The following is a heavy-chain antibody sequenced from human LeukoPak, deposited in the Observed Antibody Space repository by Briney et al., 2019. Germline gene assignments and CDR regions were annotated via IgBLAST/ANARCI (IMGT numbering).Heavy chain of an antibody. CDR1: GFTFSTYV. CDR2: IYYSGST. D-gene: IGHD5-24*01. J-gene: IGHJ4*02. V-gene: IGHV4-59*08. Sequence: GSLRLSCAASGFTFSTYVVNWIRQPPGKGLEWIGYIYYSGSTNYNPSLKSRVTISVDTSKNQFSLKLSSVTAADTAVYYCARLGDGYKLDYWGQGTLVTVSS. CDR3: ARLGDGYKLDY.